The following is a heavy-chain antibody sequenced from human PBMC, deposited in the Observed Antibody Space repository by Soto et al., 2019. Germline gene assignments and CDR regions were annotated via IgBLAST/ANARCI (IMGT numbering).Heavy chain of an antibody. CDR2: ISTYNGNT. CDR3: GRDLYQSVFYYGMDV. V-gene: IGHV1-18*01. D-gene: IGHD2-2*01. J-gene: IGHJ6*02. Sequence: QVQVMQSGAEVKKPGASVKVSCKASGYTFTSYGISWVRQAPGQGLEWMGWISTYNGNTNYAQKLQGRVTMTTDTSTSTAYMELRSLRFDDTAVYYCGRDLYQSVFYYGMDVWGQGTTVTVSS. CDR1: GYTFTSYG.